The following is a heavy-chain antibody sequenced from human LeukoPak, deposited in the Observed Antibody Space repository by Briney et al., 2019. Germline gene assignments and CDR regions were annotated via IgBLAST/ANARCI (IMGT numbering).Heavy chain of an antibody. J-gene: IGHJ4*02. D-gene: IGHD3-22*01. V-gene: IGHV4-30-2*01. CDR3: ARNLPSSGYFSD. CDR2: IYHSGST. Sequence: SETLSLTCTVSGGSISSGTYYWSSIRQPPEKGLEWIGYIYHSGSTYYNPSLRSRVTISVDRSKNHFSLKLSSVTAADTAVYYCARNLPSSGYFSDWGQGTLVTVSS. CDR1: GGSISSGTYY.